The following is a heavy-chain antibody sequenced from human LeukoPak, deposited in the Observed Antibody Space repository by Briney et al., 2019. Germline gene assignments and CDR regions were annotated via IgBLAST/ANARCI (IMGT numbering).Heavy chain of an antibody. D-gene: IGHD2-2*02. Sequence: PSQTLSLTCTVSGGSISSGDYYWSWIRQPPGTGLEWIGYIYYSGSTYYNPSLKSRVTISVDTSKNQFSLKLSSVTAADTAVYYCARHMLGYCSSTSCYTRKGGDAFDIWGQGTMVTVSS. CDR2: IYYSGST. CDR1: GGSISSGDYY. J-gene: IGHJ3*02. V-gene: IGHV4-30-4*01. CDR3: ARHMLGYCSSTSCYTRKGGDAFDI.